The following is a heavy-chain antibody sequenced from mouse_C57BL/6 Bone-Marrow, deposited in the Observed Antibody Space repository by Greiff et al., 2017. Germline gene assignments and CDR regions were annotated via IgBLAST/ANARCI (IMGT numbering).Heavy chain of an antibody. Sequence: EVKLVESGGGLVKPGGSLKLSCAASGFTFSDNGMHWVRQAPEKGLEWVAYISSGSSTIYYADTVKGRFTISRDNAKNTLFLQMTSLRSEDTAMYYCARRNDYGFAYWGQGTLVTVSA. CDR2: ISSGSSTI. J-gene: IGHJ3*01. CDR3: ARRNDYGFAY. CDR1: GFTFSDNG. D-gene: IGHD2-4*01. V-gene: IGHV5-17*01.